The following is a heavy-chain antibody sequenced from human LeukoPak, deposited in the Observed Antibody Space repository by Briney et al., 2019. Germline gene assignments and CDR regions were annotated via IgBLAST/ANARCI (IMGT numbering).Heavy chain of an antibody. V-gene: IGHV3-7*01. D-gene: IGHD3-10*01. CDR2: IKQDGSEK. CDR3: AREMYYYGSGTPPGAFDI. Sequence: GGSLRLSCAASGFIFSTYWMSWVRQAPGKGLEWVANIKQDGSEKYYVDSVKGRFTIPRDNTKNSLYLQMNSLRAEDTAVYYCAREMYYYGSGTPPGAFDIWSQGTMVTVSS. CDR1: GFIFSTYW. J-gene: IGHJ3*02.